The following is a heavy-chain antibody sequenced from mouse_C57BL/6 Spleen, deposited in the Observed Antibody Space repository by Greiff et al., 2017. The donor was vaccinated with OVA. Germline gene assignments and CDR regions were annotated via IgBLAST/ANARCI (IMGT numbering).Heavy chain of an antibody. D-gene: IGHD4-1*01. CDR1: GFSLTSYG. V-gene: IGHV2-2*01. CDR2: IWRGGST. CDR3: ARTPQDWDVYYFDY. J-gene: IGHJ2*01. Sequence: QVQLQQSGPGLVQPSQSLSITCTVSGFSLTSYGVHWVRQSPGKGLEWLGVIWRGGSTDYNAAFISRLSISKDNSKSQVFFKMNSLQADDTAIYYCARTPQDWDVYYFDYWGQGTTLTVSS.